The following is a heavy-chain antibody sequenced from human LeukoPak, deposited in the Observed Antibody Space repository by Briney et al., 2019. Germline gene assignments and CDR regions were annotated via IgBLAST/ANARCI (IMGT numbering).Heavy chain of an antibody. V-gene: IGHV3-15*01. CDR2: IKSKTDGGTT. J-gene: IGHJ4*02. CDR1: GFTFSNAW. Sequence: AGGSLRLSCAASGFTFSNAWMSWVRQAPGKGLEWVGRIKSKTDGGTTDYAAPVKGRFTISRDDSKNTLYLQMNSLKTEDTAVYYCTTDSSEWLRQGPSGHWGQGTLVTVSS. D-gene: IGHD5-12*01. CDR3: TTDSSEWLRQGPSGH.